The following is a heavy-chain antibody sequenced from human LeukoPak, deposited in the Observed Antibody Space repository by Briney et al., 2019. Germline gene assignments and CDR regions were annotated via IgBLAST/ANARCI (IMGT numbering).Heavy chain of an antibody. D-gene: IGHD3-10*01. J-gene: IGHJ5*02. CDR2: IYYSGST. CDR3: ARDNYYGSGSYET. V-gene: IGHV4-39*07. Sequence: SETLSLTCTVSGGSISSSSYYWGWIRQPPGKGLEWIGSIYYSGSTYYNPSLKSRVTISVDTSKNQFSLKLSSVTAADTAVYYCARDNYYGSGSYETWGQGTLVTVSS. CDR1: GGSISSSSYY.